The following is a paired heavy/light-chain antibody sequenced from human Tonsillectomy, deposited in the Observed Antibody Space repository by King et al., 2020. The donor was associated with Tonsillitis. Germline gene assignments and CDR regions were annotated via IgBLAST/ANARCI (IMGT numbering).Light chain of an antibody. CDR2: DAS. V-gene: IGKV1-33*01. J-gene: IGKJ4*01. Sequence: DIQMTQSPSSLSASVGDRVTMTCQASQDITNYLNWYQQKPGKAPKLLISDASNLQTGVPSRFRGSRSGTKFTFTISSLQPEDFATYYCQQYENVPITFGGGTKVEF. CDR3: QQYENVPIT. CDR1: QDITNY.
Heavy chain of an antibody. Sequence: QVLLVQSGAEEKKPGSSVKVSCKASGGTFSSNEFSWVRQAPGQGLEWMGGIIPVFATPSYAEKFQDRLTISADESTTTVYMELSSLRSDDTAVYFCARSYCGGDCYSPFDSWGQGTLVTVSS. J-gene: IGHJ4*02. V-gene: IGHV1-69*01. D-gene: IGHD2-21*01. CDR2: IIPVFATP. CDR3: ARSYCGGDCYSPFDS. CDR1: GGTFSSNE.